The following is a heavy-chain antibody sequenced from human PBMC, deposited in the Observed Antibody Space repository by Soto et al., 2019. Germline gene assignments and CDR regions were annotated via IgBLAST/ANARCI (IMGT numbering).Heavy chain of an antibody. CDR3: ARVVLEWLPTSGFDY. CDR2: INAGNGNT. J-gene: IGHJ4*02. V-gene: IGHV1-3*01. D-gene: IGHD5-12*01. Sequence: ASVKVSCKASGYTFTSYAMHWVRQAPGQRLEWMGWINAGNGNTKYSQKFQGRVTITTDTSASTAYMELRSLRSEDTAVYYCARVVLEWLPTSGFDYWGQGTSVTVSS. CDR1: GYTFTSYA.